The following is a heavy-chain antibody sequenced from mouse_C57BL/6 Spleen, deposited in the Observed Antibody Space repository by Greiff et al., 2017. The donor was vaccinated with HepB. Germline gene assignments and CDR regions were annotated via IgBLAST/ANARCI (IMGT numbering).Heavy chain of an antibody. D-gene: IGHD2-10*01. CDR3: ARPAYLGNYAMDD. V-gene: IGHV5-17*01. CDR2: ISSGSSTI. Sequence: EVKLEESGGGLVKPGGSLKLSCAASGFTFSDYGMHWVRQAPEKGLEWVAYISSGSSTIYYADTVKGRFTISRDNAKNTLFLQMTSLRSEDTAMYDCARPAYLGNYAMDDWGQGTSVTVSS. CDR1: GFTFSDYG. J-gene: IGHJ4*01.